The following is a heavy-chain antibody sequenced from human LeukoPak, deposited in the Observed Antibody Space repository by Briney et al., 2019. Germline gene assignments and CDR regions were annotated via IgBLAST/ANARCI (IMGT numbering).Heavy chain of an antibody. V-gene: IGHV1-46*01. Sequence: GASVKVSCKASGYTFTSYYMHWVRQAPGQGLEWMGIINPSGGSTSYAQKFQGRVTMTRDTSTSTVYMELSSLRSEDTAVYYCARTWQQWSDYVWGSYRPFDYWGQGTLVTVSS. CDR2: INPSGGST. CDR3: ARTWQQWSDYVWGSYRPFDY. J-gene: IGHJ4*02. D-gene: IGHD3-16*02. CDR1: GYTFTSYY.